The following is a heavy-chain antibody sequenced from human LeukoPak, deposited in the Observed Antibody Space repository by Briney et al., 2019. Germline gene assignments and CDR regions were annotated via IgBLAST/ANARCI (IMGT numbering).Heavy chain of an antibody. J-gene: IGHJ5*02. Sequence: SETLSLTCAVYGGSFSGYYWSWIRQRPGKGLEWIGEINHSGSTNYNPSLKSRVTISVDTSKNQFSLKLSSVTAADTAVYYCARGQRGYRRNNWFDPWGQGTLVTVSS. D-gene: IGHD5-18*01. CDR3: ARGQRGYRRNNWFDP. CDR1: GGSFSGYY. V-gene: IGHV4-34*01. CDR2: INHSGST.